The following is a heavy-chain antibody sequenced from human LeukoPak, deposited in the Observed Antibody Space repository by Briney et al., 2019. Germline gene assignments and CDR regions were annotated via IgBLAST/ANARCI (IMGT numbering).Heavy chain of an antibody. CDR1: GFTFSSYE. CDR2: ISSSGSTI. CDR3: ARGSVAGDY. D-gene: IGHD6-19*01. J-gene: IGHJ4*02. V-gene: IGHV3-48*03. Sequence: PGGSLRLSCAASGFTFSSYEMNWVRQAPGKGLEWVSYISSSGSTIYYADSVKGRFTISRVNAKNSLYLQMNSLRAEDTAVYYCARGSVAGDYWGQGTLVTVSS.